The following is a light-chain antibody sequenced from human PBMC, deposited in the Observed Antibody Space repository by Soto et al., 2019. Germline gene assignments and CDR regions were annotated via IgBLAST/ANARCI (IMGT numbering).Light chain of an antibody. CDR2: AAS. Sequence: DIQMTQSPSSLSASVGDRVTITCRASQSISSYLNWYQQKPGKAPKLLIYAASSLQSGVPSRFSGSGSETDFTLTISSLQPEDFATYYCQQSYSTLRTFGPGTKVDIK. CDR1: QSISSY. CDR3: QQSYSTLRT. J-gene: IGKJ3*01. V-gene: IGKV1-39*01.